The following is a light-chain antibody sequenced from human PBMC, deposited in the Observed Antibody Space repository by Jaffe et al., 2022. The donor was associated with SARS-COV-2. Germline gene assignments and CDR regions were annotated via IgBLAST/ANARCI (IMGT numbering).Light chain of an antibody. CDR1: QSVSSDY. J-gene: IGKJ4*01. CDR3: QQYGSSPGT. Sequence: EIVLTQSPGTLSLSPGDRVTLSCRASQSVSSDYLAWYQQKPGQAPRLLIYGASSRATGIPDRFSGSGSGTDFTLTISRLEPEDFAVYYCQQYGSSPGTFGGGTKVEIK. V-gene: IGKV3-20*01. CDR2: GAS.